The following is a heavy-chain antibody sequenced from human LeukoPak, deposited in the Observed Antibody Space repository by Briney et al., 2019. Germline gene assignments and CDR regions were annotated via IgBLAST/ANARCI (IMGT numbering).Heavy chain of an antibody. V-gene: IGHV4-59*02. Sequence: SETLSLTCTVSGGSVSSYCWSWIRQPPGKGLEWIGYIYYSGSTNYNPSLKSRVTISVDTSKNQFSLNLSSVTAADTAVYYCARSGYSYERYYYYYMDAWGKGTTVTISS. J-gene: IGHJ6*03. D-gene: IGHD5-18*01. CDR3: ARSGYSYERYYYYYMDA. CDR2: IYYSGST. CDR1: GGSVSSYC.